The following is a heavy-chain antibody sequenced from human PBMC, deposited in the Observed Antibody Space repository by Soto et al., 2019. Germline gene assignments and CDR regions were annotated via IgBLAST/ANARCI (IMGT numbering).Heavy chain of an antibody. CDR2: VYYSGGA. J-gene: IGHJ6*02. CDR1: GGSISGYY. D-gene: IGHD2-21*02. CDR3: TRDGDARMTNNPYYYYGMDV. Sequence: SETLSLTCTVSGGSISGYYWSWIRQPPGKGLEWIGNVYYSGGAKYNPSVKRRVSISVDTSKNQFSLNLSSVTAADTAVYYCTRDGDARMTNNPYYYYGMDVWGPGITVTVSS. V-gene: IGHV4-59*01.